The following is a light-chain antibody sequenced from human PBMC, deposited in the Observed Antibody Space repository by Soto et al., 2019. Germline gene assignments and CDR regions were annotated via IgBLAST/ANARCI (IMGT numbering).Light chain of an antibody. J-gene: IGKJ4*01. CDR1: QSISSY. Sequence: DIQMTESPSSLSASVGGREIITCRASQSISSYLNWYQQKPGKANKLLIYAASSLQSGVPSRFSGSGSGTEFTLTISSLQSEEFAVYYCKKYNNWPLTVGGGTKVDIK. V-gene: IGKV1-39*02. CDR2: AAS. CDR3: KKYNNWPLT.